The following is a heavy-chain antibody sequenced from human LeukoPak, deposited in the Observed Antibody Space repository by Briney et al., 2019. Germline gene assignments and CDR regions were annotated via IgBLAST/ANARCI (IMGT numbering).Heavy chain of an antibody. CDR1: GGTLSSYA. V-gene: IGHV1-69*05. CDR2: IIPIFGTA. J-gene: IGHJ4*02. D-gene: IGHD3-22*01. Sequence: ASVKVSCKASGGTLSSYAISWVRQAPGQGLEWMGRIIPIFGTANYAQKSHGRVTITTDESTSTAYMELSSLRSEDTAVYYCARADSSGYFPFDYWGQGTLVTVSS. CDR3: ARADSSGYFPFDY.